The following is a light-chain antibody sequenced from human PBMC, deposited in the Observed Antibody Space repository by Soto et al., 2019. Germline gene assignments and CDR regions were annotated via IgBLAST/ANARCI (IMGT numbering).Light chain of an antibody. J-gene: IGLJ2*01. Sequence: QSVLTQPPSVSGAPGQRVTISCTGGSSNIGAGYDVHWYQQLPGTAPKLLIYGNSNRPSGVPDRFSGSKSGSSASLAITGIQAEDEAAYYCQSYDNRLSGYVLFGGGTKLTVL. CDR2: GNS. V-gene: IGLV1-40*01. CDR1: SSNIGAGYD. CDR3: QSYDNRLSGYVL.